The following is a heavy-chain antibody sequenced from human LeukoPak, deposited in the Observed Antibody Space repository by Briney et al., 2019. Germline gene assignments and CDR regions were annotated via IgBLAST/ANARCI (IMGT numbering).Heavy chain of an antibody. CDR2: ISSSSSTI. J-gene: IGHJ5*02. CDR3: ARSHLEWGGNWFDP. Sequence: GGSLRLSCAASGFTFSSYSMNWVRQAPGKGLEWVSYISSSSSTIYYADSVKGRFTISRDNAKNSLYLQMNSLRAEDTAVYYCARSHLEWGGNWFDPWGQGTLVTVSS. D-gene: IGHD1-26*01. CDR1: GFTFSSYS. V-gene: IGHV3-48*01.